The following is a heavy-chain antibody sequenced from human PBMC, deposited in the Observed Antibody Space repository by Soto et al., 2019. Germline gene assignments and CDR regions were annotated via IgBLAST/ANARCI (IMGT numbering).Heavy chain of an antibody. CDR1: GASTSGGGYY. CDR2: IYYSGST. J-gene: IGHJ5*02. Sequence: QVQLQESGPGLVKPSQTLSLTCTFSGASTSGGGYYWSWFRRHPGKGLEWIGYIYYSGSTYSNPSLKSRVTISVDTSKNQFSLKLSSVTAADTAVYYCARVGGINWFDPWGQGTLVTVSS. CDR3: ARVGGINWFDP. V-gene: IGHV4-31*03. D-gene: IGHD3-16*01.